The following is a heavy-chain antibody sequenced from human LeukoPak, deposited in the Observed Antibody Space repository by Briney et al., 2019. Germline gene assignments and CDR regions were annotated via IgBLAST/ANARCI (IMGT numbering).Heavy chain of an antibody. V-gene: IGHV5-51*01. CDR3: ARHPSYYDILTGYHYYYGMDV. CDR2: IYPGDSDT. J-gene: IGHJ6*04. D-gene: IGHD3-9*01. Sequence: GESLKISCKGSGYSFTSYWIGWVRQMPGKGLEWMGIIYPGDSDTRYSPSFQGQVTISADKSISTAYLQWSSLKASDTAMYYCARHPSYYDILTGYHYYYGMDVWGKGTTVTASS. CDR1: GYSFTSYW.